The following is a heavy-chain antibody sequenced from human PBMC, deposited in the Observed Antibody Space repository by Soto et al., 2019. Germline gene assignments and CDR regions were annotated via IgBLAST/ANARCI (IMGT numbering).Heavy chain of an antibody. Sequence: QLQLRESGPGLERPSETLSLSCSVSGDSIDSHGAHWCWIRQSPGKGLEWIGTVAYTGTTYYPPPLGGRVTVSADKSRNQFSLKLTSVTAADTAVYYCARHRACNTACDFDHWGQGTLVTVSS. J-gene: IGHJ4*02. V-gene: IGHV4-39*01. CDR1: GDSIDSHGAH. CDR2: VAYTGTT. D-gene: IGHD2-15*01. CDR3: ARHRACNTACDFDH.